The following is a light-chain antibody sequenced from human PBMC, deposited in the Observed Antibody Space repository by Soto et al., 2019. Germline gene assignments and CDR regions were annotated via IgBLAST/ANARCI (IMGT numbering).Light chain of an antibody. CDR1: QNIASY. CDR2: DAS. J-gene: IGKJ5*01. CDR3: QQRTNWPPPFT. Sequence: EVVLTQSPATRSLSPGERATLSCRASQNIASYLAWYQQKPGQAPRLLIYDASNRATGIPARFSGSGSGTDFTLTISSLEPEDFAVYYCQQRTNWPPPFTFGQGTRLEIK. V-gene: IGKV3-11*01.